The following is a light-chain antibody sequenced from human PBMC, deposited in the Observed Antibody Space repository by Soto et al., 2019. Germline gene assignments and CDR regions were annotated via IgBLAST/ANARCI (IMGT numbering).Light chain of an antibody. CDR3: HQLNSYPLT. J-gene: IGKJ4*01. CDR2: AAS. CDR1: QGISSY. Sequence: IQLTQSPSSLSASVGDRVTITCRASQGISSYLAWYQQKPGQAPKLLIYAASTLQSGVPSRFSGSGSRTDFTLTISSLQPEDFATYYCHQLNSYPLTFGGGTKVEIK. V-gene: IGKV1-9*01.